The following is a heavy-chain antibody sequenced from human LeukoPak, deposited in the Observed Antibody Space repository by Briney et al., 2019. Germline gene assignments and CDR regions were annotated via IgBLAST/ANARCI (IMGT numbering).Heavy chain of an antibody. CDR3: AKDLGRQQLVRYYGMDV. CDR2: ISYDGSNK. CDR1: GFTFSSYG. D-gene: IGHD6-13*01. Sequence: PGRSLRLSCAASGFTFSSYGMHWVRQAPGKGLEWVAVISYDGSNKYYADSVKGRFTISRDNSKNTLYLRMNSLRAEDTAVYYCAKDLGRQQLVRYYGMDVWGQGTTVTVSS. J-gene: IGHJ6*02. V-gene: IGHV3-30*18.